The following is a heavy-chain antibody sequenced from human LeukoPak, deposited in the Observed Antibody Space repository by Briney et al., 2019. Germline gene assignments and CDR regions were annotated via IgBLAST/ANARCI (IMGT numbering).Heavy chain of an antibody. J-gene: IGHJ5*02. CDR3: ARKMTTVTNTRFDP. CDR2: IYYSGST. D-gene: IGHD4-17*01. Sequence: SETLSLTCTVSGGSISSYYWSWIRQPPGKGLEWIGYIYYSGSTNYNPSLKSRVTISVDTSKNQFSLKLSSVTAADTAVYYCARKMTTVTNTRFDPWAREPWSPSPQ. CDR1: GGSISSYY. V-gene: IGHV4-59*01.